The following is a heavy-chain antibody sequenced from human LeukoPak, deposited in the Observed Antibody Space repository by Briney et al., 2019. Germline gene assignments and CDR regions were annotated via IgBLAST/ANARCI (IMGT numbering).Heavy chain of an antibody. V-gene: IGHV4-34*01. J-gene: IGHJ4*02. CDR1: GVSFSGYY. CDR2: INHSGST. D-gene: IGHD3-10*01. Sequence: SETLSLTCAVYGVSFSGYYWSWLRQPPGKGLEWIGEINHSGSTNYNPSLKSRVTISVDTSKNQFSLKLSSVTAADTAVYYCARSGYGSGTSFDYWGQGTLVTVSS. CDR3: ARSGYGSGTSFDY.